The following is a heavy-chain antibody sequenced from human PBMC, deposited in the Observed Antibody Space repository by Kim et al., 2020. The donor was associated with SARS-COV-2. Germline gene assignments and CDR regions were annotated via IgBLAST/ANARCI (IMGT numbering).Heavy chain of an antibody. CDR1: GGSFSGYY. Sequence: SETLSLTCAVYGGSFSGYYWSWIRQPPGKGLEWIGEINHSGSTNYNPSLKSRVTISVDTSKNQFSLKLSSVTAADTAVYYCARGQEEWELEGANWFDPWGQGTLVTVSS. J-gene: IGHJ5*02. V-gene: IGHV4-34*01. D-gene: IGHD1-26*01. CDR2: INHSGST. CDR3: ARGQEEWELEGANWFDP.